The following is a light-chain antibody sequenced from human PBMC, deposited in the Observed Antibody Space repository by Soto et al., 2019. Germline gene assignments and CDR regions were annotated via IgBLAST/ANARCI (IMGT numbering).Light chain of an antibody. V-gene: IGLV2-23*01. J-gene: IGLJ3*02. CDR3: CSFAGSNSWV. CDR1: SSDVGTYDL. Sequence: QSALTQPASVSGSPGQSITISCTGSSSDVGTYDLVSWYQHHPGAAPKLMIYEATRRPSGISNRFSGSKSGNKASLTISGLQAEDEADYYCCSFAGSNSWVFGGRTKVTVL. CDR2: EAT.